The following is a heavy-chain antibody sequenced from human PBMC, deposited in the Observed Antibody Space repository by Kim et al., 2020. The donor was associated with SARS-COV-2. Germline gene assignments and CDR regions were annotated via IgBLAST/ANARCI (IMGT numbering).Heavy chain of an antibody. V-gene: IGHV3-7*03. D-gene: IGHD3-3*01. CDR3: ARADLEWLFNLDF. J-gene: IGHJ4*02. Sequence: YVDSVKGRFTVSRDNAKNLVFLQMNRLSAEDTAVYFCARADLEWLFNLDFWGQGALVTVSP.